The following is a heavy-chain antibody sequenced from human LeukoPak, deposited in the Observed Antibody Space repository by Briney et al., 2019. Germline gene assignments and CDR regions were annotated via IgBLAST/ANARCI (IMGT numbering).Heavy chain of an antibody. CDR3: AREGDIVVVVAAPYNWFDP. Sequence: SETLSLTCTVSGVSTGSGANYWSWIRQPAGKAPEWIGRIYSGVYSSGSTDYNPSLKSRVTISVDTSKNLLSLELTSVTAADTAVYYCAREGDIVVVVAAPYNWFDPWGQGTLVTVSS. CDR2: IYSGVYSSGST. V-gene: IGHV4-61*02. D-gene: IGHD2-15*01. J-gene: IGHJ5*02. CDR1: GVSTGSGANY.